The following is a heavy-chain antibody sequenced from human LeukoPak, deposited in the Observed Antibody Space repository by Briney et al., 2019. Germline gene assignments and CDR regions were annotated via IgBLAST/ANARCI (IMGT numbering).Heavy chain of an antibody. CDR1: GFTFSNYG. CDR2: IRYDGSDK. J-gene: IGHJ4*02. V-gene: IGHV3-30*02. CDR3: VKPQDLYSNSSGLDY. Sequence: GGSLRLSCAASGFTFSNYGMHWVRQAPGEGLEWVTFIRYDGSDKYYADSVKGRFTISRDNSKNMLYLQMNSLRVEDTSVYYCVKPQDLYSNSSGLDYWGQGTPVTVSS. D-gene: IGHD6-6*01.